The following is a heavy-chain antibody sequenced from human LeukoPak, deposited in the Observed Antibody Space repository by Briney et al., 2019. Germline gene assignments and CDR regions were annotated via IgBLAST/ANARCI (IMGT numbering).Heavy chain of an antibody. D-gene: IGHD3-9*01. V-gene: IGHV4-4*07. CDR2: IYTSGST. J-gene: IGHJ3*02. CDR1: GGSISSYY. CDR3: ARVYRPRYFDWPRHAFDI. Sequence: PSETLSLTCTVSGGSISSYYWSWIRQPAGKGLEWIGRIYTSGSTNYNPSLKSRVTMSVDTSKNQFSLKLSSVTAADTAVYYCARVYRPRYFDWPRHAFDIWGQGTMVTVSS.